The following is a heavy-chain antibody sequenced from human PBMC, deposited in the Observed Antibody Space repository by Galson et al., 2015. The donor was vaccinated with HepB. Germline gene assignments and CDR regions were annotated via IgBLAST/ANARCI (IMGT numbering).Heavy chain of an antibody. D-gene: IGHD6-13*01. V-gene: IGHV3-21*01. CDR1: GFTFSSYS. J-gene: IGHJ6*02. CDR2: ISSSSSYI. Sequence: SLRLSCAASGFTFSSYSMNWVRQAPGKGLEWVSSISSSSSYIYYADSVKGRFTISRDNAKNSLYLQMNSLRAEDTAVYYCARVVEYSSSWYSYYYYGMDVWGQGTMVTVSS. CDR3: ARVVEYSSSWYSYYYYGMDV.